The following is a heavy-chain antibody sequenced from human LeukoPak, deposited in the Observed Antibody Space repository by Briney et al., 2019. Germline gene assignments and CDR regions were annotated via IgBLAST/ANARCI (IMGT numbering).Heavy chain of an antibody. CDR2: IYYSGNT. D-gene: IGHD3-9*01. Sequence: SETLSLTCTVSGGSISSYYWSWIRQPPGKGLEWVGYIYYSGNTNYNPSLKSRVTISVDTSKNQFSLKLSSVTAADTAVYYCARHSSYDILTGYLEGWFDPWGQGTLVTVTS. V-gene: IGHV4-59*08. CDR1: GGSISSYY. J-gene: IGHJ5*02. CDR3: ARHSSYDILTGYLEGWFDP.